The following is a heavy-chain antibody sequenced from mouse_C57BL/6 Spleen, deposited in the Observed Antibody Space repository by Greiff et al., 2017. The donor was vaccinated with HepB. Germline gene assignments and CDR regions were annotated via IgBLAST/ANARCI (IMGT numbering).Heavy chain of an antibody. Sequence: DVKLVESEGGLVQPGSSMKLSCTASGFTFSDYYMAWVRQVPEKGLEWVANINYDGSSTYYLDSLKSRFIISRDNAKNILYLQMSSLKSEDTATYYCARGFHYFDYWGQGTTLTVSS. CDR1: GFTFSDYY. CDR3: ARGFHYFDY. V-gene: IGHV5-16*01. CDR2: INYDGSST. J-gene: IGHJ2*01.